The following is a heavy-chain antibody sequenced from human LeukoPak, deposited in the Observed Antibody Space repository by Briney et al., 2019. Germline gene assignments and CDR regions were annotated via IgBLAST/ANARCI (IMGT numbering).Heavy chain of an antibody. CDR1: GFTFSSYW. J-gene: IGHJ4*02. Sequence: PGGSLRLSCAASGFTFSSYWMCWVRQAPGKGLEWVANIKQDGSEKYYVDSVKGRFTTSRDNAKNSLYLQMNSLRAEDTAVYYCARGGRGWSTPHPGYWGQGTLVTVSS. CDR3: ARGGRGWSTPHPGY. D-gene: IGHD6-19*01. V-gene: IGHV3-7*04. CDR2: IKQDGSEK.